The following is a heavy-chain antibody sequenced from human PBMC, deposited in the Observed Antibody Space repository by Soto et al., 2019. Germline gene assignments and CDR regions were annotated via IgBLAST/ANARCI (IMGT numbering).Heavy chain of an antibody. CDR2: IGGTDGDSDGVP. CDR1: GFILNNYA. CDR3: VKRGRNWGAFDF. Sequence: VQLLESGGDLVQPGGSPRLSCVASGFILNNYAMSWVRQAPGKGLEWVSTIGGTDGDSDGVPWYEDSVKGRLTISRDSSANTLFLHMDNLRAEDSALYYCVKRGRNWGAFDFWGQGTTVVVSS. J-gene: IGHJ3*01. D-gene: IGHD7-27*01. V-gene: IGHV3-23*01.